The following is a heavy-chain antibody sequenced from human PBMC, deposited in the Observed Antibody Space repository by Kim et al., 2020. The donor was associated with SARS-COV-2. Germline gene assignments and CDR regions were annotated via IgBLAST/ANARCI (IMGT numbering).Heavy chain of an antibody. V-gene: IGHV3-9*01. D-gene: IGHD3-9*01. CDR1: GFTFDDYA. CDR3: AKGGVRSGYYDILTGYYYRLGYYGMDV. Sequence: GGSLRLSCAASGFTFDDYAMHWVRQAPGKGLEWVSVISWNSGSIGYADSVKGRFTISRDNAKNSLYLQMNSLRAEDTALYYCAKGGVRSGYYDILTGYYYRLGYYGMDVRGQGTTVTVSS. J-gene: IGHJ6*02. CDR2: ISWNSGSI.